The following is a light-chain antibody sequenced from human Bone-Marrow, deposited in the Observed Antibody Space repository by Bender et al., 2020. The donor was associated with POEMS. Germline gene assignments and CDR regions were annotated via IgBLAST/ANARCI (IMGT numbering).Light chain of an antibody. CDR3: CSYAGTIYHII. J-gene: IGLJ2*01. CDR1: SSDVGAYNY. Sequence: QSALTQPASVSGSLGQSVTISCTGSSSDVGAYNYVSWYQQYPGKAPKLIIYDVNKRPSGVPDRLSGSKSDNTASLTVSGLQPEDEADYYCCSYAGTIYHIIFGGGTKLTVL. V-gene: IGLV2-8*01. CDR2: DVN.